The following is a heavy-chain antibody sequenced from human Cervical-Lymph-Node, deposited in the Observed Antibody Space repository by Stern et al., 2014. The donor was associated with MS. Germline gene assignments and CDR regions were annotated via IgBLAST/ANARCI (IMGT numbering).Heavy chain of an antibody. D-gene: IGHD4-17*01. CDR3: ARGIVTNRPASTLHNLFDP. V-gene: IGHV1-69*04. CDR2: IIPIIGLA. CDR1: GGKFSSSFA. J-gene: IGHJ5*02. Sequence: QVQLVQSGAEVKKPGSSVNVSCKASGGKFSSSFAVNWVRQAPGQGLEWMGRIIPIIGLANYAQKFQTRLTITADKSTSTVYMELTSLTSEDTALYYCARGIVTNRPASTLHNLFDPWGQGTLVTVSS.